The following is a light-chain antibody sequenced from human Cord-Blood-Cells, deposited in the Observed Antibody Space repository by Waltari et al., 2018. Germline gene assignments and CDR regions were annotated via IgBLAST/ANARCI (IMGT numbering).Light chain of an antibody. CDR2: GKN. CDR1: SLRSYY. J-gene: IGLJ2*01. Sequence: SSELTQDPAVSVALGKTVRLPCQGVSLRSYYASWYQQKPGQAPVLVIYGKNNRPSGIPDRLSGSSSGNTASVTITGAEAEDEADYYCNSRDSSGNHVVFGGGTKLT. V-gene: IGLV3-19*01. CDR3: NSRDSSGNHVV.